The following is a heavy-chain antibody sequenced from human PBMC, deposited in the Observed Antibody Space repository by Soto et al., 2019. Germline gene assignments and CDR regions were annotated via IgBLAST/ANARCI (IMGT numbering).Heavy chain of an antibody. V-gene: IGHV4-39*01. CDR3: ARHGSN. Sequence: QLQLQESGPGLVKPSEPLSLTRTVSGVSISNSSYYWGWIRRPPGKGLEWIGTIYYSGITYYNPSIKSRVTISVDTSKNQFTLKLTSVTAAYSALYYCARHGSNWGQGTLVTVSS. J-gene: IGHJ4*02. CDR1: GVSISNSSYY. CDR2: IYYSGIT.